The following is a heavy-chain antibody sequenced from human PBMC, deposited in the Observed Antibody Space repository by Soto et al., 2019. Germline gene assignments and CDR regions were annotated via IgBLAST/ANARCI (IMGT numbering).Heavy chain of an antibody. Sequence: EVQLLESGGALVQPGGSLRLSCAGSGFSFGGYAMSWVRQAPGKGLGWVSGISGGGTSTYYADSVKGRFTISRDSSMVYLQMNSLRAEDTAVYYCAKWRGYYPYYYEMDVWGQGTTVTVSS. D-gene: IGHD1-26*01. CDR1: GFSFGGYA. CDR3: AKWRGYYPYYYEMDV. J-gene: IGHJ6*02. CDR2: ISGGGTST. V-gene: IGHV3-23*01.